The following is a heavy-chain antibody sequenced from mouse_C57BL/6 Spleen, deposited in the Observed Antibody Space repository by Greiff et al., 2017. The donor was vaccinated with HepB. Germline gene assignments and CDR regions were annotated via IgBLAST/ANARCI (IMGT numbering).Heavy chain of an antibody. CDR1: GFTFSDYG. Sequence: EVMLVESGGGLVKPGGSLKLSCAASGFTFSDYGMHWVRQAPEKGLEWVAYISSGSSTIYYADTVKGRFTISRDNAKNTLFLQMTSLGSEDTAMYYCARQYSADGAIDYWGQGTSVTVSS. J-gene: IGHJ4*01. CDR2: ISSGSSTI. D-gene: IGHD6-1*01. V-gene: IGHV5-17*01. CDR3: ARQYSADGAIDY.